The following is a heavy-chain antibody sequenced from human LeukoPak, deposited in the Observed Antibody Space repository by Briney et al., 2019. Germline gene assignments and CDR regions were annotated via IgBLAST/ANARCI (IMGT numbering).Heavy chain of an antibody. Sequence: GGSLRLSCAASGFTFSSYAMSWVRQAPGKGMEWVSAISGSGGSTYYADSVKGRFTISRDNSKNTLYLQMNSLRADDTAIYYCAKESGFYSSSPPDYWGQGTLVTVSS. CDR1: GFTFSSYA. CDR2: ISGSGGST. V-gene: IGHV3-23*01. CDR3: AKESGFYSSSPPDY. J-gene: IGHJ4*02. D-gene: IGHD6-13*01.